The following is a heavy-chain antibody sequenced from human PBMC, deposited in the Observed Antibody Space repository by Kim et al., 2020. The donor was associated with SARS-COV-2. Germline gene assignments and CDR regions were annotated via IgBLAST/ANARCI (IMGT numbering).Heavy chain of an antibody. D-gene: IGHD3-10*01. CDR1: GFTFNDYQ. Sequence: GGSLRLSCAASGFTFNDYQMSWVRQAPGKGLEWVAKIQRDGSEKFYVDSVRGRFTISRDNAKNSLYLQMNSLIDEDTAVYYCMRDWMSLARGATGDYWGQGTLVAVSS. V-gene: IGHV3-7*03. CDR3: MRDWMSLARGATGDY. J-gene: IGHJ4*02. CDR2: IQRDGSEK.